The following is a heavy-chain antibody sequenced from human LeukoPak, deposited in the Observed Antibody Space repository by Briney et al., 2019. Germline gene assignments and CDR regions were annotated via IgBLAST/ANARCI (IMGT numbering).Heavy chain of an antibody. D-gene: IGHD6-19*01. CDR2: INPKNGAT. CDR3: ARRWGFSSGWYGYFDL. J-gene: IGHJ2*01. CDR1: GYTFTGSY. Sequence: ASLNVSCKASGYTFTGSYIHWVRQAPGQGLEWMGWINPKNGATNYAQKFQDRVTMTRDTSITTAYMELNRLDSDDTALYYCARRWGFSSGWYGYFDLWGRGTLVSVSS. V-gene: IGHV1-2*02.